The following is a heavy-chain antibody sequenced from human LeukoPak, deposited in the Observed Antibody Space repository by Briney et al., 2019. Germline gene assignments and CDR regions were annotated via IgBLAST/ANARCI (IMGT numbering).Heavy chain of an antibody. J-gene: IGHJ4*02. Sequence: GGSLRLSCAASGFTFSSYGMHWVRQAPGKGLEWEAFIRYDGSNKYYADSVKGRFTISRDNSKNTLYLQMNSLRAEDTAVYYCASPPASSGYYQNFDYWGQGTLVTVSS. V-gene: IGHV3-30*02. D-gene: IGHD3-22*01. CDR3: ASPPASSGYYQNFDY. CDR2: IRYDGSNK. CDR1: GFTFSSYG.